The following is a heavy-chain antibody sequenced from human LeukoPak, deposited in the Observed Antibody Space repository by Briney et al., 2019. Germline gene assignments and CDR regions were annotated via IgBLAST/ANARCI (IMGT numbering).Heavy chain of an antibody. CDR1: GYSFTTYW. J-gene: IGHJ4*02. CDR3: ARHEGSGSYYSY. D-gene: IGHD1-26*01. CDR2: ISPDDSDI. V-gene: IGHV5-51*01. Sequence: PGESLKISCKGSGYSFTTYWIGWVRQMPGRGLEWMGIISPDDSDIRYSPSFRGQVTISADKSLSTAYLQWSSLKASDTAMYYCARHEGSGSYYSYWGQGTLVTVSP.